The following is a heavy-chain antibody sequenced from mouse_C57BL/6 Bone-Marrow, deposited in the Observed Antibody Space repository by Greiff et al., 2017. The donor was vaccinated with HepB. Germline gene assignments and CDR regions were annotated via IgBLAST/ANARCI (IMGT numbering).Heavy chain of an antibody. Sequence: QVQLQQPGAELVKPGASVKLSCKASGYTFTSYWMQWVKQRPGQGLEWIGEIYPSDSYTNYNQKFKGKATLTVDTSSSTAYMQLSSLTSEDSAVYYCASHYYGSSLNWYFDVWGTGTTVTVSS. D-gene: IGHD1-1*01. CDR1: GYTFTSYW. V-gene: IGHV1-50*01. CDR3: ASHYYGSSLNWYFDV. CDR2: IYPSDSYT. J-gene: IGHJ1*03.